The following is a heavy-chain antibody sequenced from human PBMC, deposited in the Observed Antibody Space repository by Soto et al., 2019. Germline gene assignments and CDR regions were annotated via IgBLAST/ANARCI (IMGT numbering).Heavy chain of an antibody. V-gene: IGHV3-13*01. CDR2: IGTGGDT. CDR1: GFTLSAHD. J-gene: IGHJ4*02. CDR3: ARGIQLWSLPGY. Sequence: EVQLVESGGGLVQPGGSQRLSCAASGFTLSAHDMHWVRQGTGKGLEWVSAIGTGGDTYYAASVKGRFTVSRENAGNSFYLQMNSLRADDTAVYYCARGIQLWSLPGYWGQGTPVTVSS. D-gene: IGHD5-18*01.